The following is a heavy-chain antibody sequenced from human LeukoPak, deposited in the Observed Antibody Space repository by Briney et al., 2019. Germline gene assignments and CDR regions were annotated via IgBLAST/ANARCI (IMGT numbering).Heavy chain of an antibody. CDR1: GFMFSRYT. Sequence: GGSLRLSCAASGFMFSRYTMHWVRQAPGKGLEWVSAISGSGGSTYYADSVKGRFTISRDNSKNTLYLQMNSLRAEDTAVYYCAKGPVAADYWGQGTLVTVSS. CDR2: ISGSGGST. CDR3: AKGPVAADY. D-gene: IGHD6-19*01. V-gene: IGHV3-23*01. J-gene: IGHJ4*02.